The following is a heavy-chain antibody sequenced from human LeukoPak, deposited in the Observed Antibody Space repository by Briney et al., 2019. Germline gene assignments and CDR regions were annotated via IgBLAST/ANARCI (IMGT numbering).Heavy chain of an antibody. CDR1: GFTFSDYY. J-gene: IGHJ6*02. D-gene: IGHD1-26*01. Sequence: GGSLRLSCAASGFTFSDYYMSWIRQAPGKGQEWVSYISSSGSTIYYADSVKGRFTISRDNAKNSLYLQMNSLRAEDTAVYYCARDYLSGSFPYGMDVWGQGTTVTVSS. CDR2: ISSSGSTI. CDR3: ARDYLSGSFPYGMDV. V-gene: IGHV3-11*01.